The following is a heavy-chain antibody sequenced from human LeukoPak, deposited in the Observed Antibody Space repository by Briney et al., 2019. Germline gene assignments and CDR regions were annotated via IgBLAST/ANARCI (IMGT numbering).Heavy chain of an antibody. CDR1: GGSISSSSYY. CDR3: ARGGPYYDILTGYTGRGNRYLQH. Sequence: SETLSLTCTVSGGSISSSSYYWGWIRQPPGKGLEWIGNIYSGGGTYYNPSLKSRVTITVDTSKNQLSLKVTSVTAADTAVYYCARGGPYYDILTGYTGRGNRYLQHWGQGTLVTVSS. V-gene: IGHV4-39*01. D-gene: IGHD3-9*01. CDR2: IYSGGGT. J-gene: IGHJ1*01.